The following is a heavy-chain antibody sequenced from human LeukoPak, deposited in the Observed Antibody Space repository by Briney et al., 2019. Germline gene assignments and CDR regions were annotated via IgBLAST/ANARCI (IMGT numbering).Heavy chain of an antibody. CDR2: VYYSGST. CDR3: AKGGDYGSTNWFDP. D-gene: IGHD4-17*01. Sequence: SETLSLTCTVSGGSISSYYWSWIRQPPGKGLEWIGYVYYSGSTNYNPSLNSRVTISIDTSKNQFSLRLSSVTAADTAVYYCAKGGDYGSTNWFDPWGQGTLVTVSS. CDR1: GGSISSYY. V-gene: IGHV4-59*01. J-gene: IGHJ5*02.